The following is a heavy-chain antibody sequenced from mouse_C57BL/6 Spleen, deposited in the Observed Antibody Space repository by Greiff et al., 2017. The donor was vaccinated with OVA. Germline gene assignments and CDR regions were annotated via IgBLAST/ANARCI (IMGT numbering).Heavy chain of an antibody. J-gene: IGHJ2*01. Sequence: EVKVVESGGGLVKPGGSLKLSCAASGFTFSDYGMHWVRQAPEKGLEWVAYISSGSSTIYYADTVKGRFTISRDNAKNTLFLQMTSLRSEDTAMYYCAREVLLLLDYWGQGTTLTVSS. CDR3: AREVLLLLDY. V-gene: IGHV5-17*01. CDR2: ISSGSSTI. CDR1: GFTFSDYG. D-gene: IGHD1-1*01.